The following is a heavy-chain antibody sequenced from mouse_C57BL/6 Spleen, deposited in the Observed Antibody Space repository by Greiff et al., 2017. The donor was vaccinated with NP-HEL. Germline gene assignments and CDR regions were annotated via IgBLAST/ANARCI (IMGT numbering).Heavy chain of an antibody. D-gene: IGHD1-1*01. CDR1: GYAFTSSW. J-gene: IGHJ4*01. Sequence: QVQLQQSGPELVKPGASVKISCKASGYAFTSSWMNWVKQRPGKGLEWIGRIYPGDGDTNYNGKFKGKATLTADKSSSTAYMQLSSLTSEDSAVYFCARWDDVYGRGAMDYWGQGTSVTVSS. CDR3: ARWDDVYGRGAMDY. CDR2: IYPGDGDT. V-gene: IGHV1-82*01.